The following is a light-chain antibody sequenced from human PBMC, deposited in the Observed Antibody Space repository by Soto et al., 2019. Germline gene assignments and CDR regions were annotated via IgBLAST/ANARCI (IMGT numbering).Light chain of an antibody. V-gene: IGLV1-44*01. J-gene: IGLJ2*01. CDR1: SSNIGSNT. Sequence: QSVLTQPPSASGTPGQRVTISCSGSSSNIGSNTVNWYQQLPGTAPKLLIYSNNQRPSGVPDRFSVSKSGTSAPLAISGLQSEDEADYYCAAWDDSLNAFVVFGGGTKLTVL. CDR2: SNN. CDR3: AAWDDSLNAFVV.